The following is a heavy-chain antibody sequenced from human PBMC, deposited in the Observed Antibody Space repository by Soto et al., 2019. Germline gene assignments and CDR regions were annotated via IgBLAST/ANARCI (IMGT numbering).Heavy chain of an antibody. V-gene: IGHV3-33*01. Sequence: QVQLVESGGGVVQPGRSLRLSCAASGFTFSSYGMHWVRQAPGKGLEWVAVIWYDGSNKYYADSVKGRFTISRDNSKNTLYLQMNSLRAEDTAVYYCARDSFGSGWYVPTLYYYYYGMDVWGQGTTVTVSS. D-gene: IGHD6-19*01. J-gene: IGHJ6*02. CDR1: GFTFSSYG. CDR2: IWYDGSNK. CDR3: ARDSFGSGWYVPTLYYYYYGMDV.